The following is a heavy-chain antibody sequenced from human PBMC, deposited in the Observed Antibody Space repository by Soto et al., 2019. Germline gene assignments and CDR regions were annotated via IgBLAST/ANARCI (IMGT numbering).Heavy chain of an antibody. J-gene: IGHJ4*02. CDR2: INPFYDTT. V-gene: IGHV1-69*06. Sequence: QVHLVQSGAEVKKPGSSVKVSCRTSGSSDRKYAIGWVRQAPGQGLEWMGLINPFYDTTNYAQKFQGRVTITADKSTGTSYLEVSSLRSEDTAVYYCARDVARSGRYSDHWGQGTLVTVSS. CDR1: GSSDRKYA. D-gene: IGHD1-26*01. CDR3: ARDVARSGRYSDH.